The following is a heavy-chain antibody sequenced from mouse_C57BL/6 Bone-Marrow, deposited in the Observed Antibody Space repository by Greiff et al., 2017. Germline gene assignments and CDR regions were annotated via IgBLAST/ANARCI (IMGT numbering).Heavy chain of an antibody. CDR2: INPSTGGT. J-gene: IGHJ3*01. Sequence: VQLKQSGPELVKPGASVKISCKASGYSFTGYYMNWVKQSPEKSLEWIGEINPSTGGTTYNQKFKAKATLTVDKSSSTASMQLKSLTSEDSAVYYCERGATAQGLFSYWGRGTLVTVSA. D-gene: IGHD3-2*02. CDR3: ERGATAQGLFSY. V-gene: IGHV1-42*01. CDR1: GYSFTGYY.